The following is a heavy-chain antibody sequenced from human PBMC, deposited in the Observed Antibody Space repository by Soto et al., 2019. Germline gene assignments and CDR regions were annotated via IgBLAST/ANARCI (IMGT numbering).Heavy chain of an antibody. CDR2: IHHSSST. D-gene: IGHD3-10*01. CDR3: ARQGFGQLHGLVDV. CDR1: GVSITSHY. Sequence: SETLSLTCSVSGVSITSHYCSWFRQPPGKGLEWIGYIHHSSSTSYNPSLKSRVTMSVDTSKNQFSLKVNSVTAADTALYYCARQGFGQLHGLVDVWGPGTTVTVSS. V-gene: IGHV4-59*08. J-gene: IGHJ6*02.